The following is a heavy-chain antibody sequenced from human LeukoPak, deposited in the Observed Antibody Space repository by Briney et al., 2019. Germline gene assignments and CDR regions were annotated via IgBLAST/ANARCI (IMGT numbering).Heavy chain of an antibody. CDR1: GFTFSSYA. J-gene: IGHJ3*02. Sequence: GGSLRLSCAASGFTFSSYARGWVRQASGKGLEGVSAISGSGGSTYYADSVKGRFTISRDNSKNTLYLQMNSLRAEDTAVYYCAKPRGSCSSTSCYIDAFDIWGQGTMVTVSS. CDR3: AKPRGSCSSTSCYIDAFDI. CDR2: ISGSGGST. V-gene: IGHV3-23*01. D-gene: IGHD2-2*01.